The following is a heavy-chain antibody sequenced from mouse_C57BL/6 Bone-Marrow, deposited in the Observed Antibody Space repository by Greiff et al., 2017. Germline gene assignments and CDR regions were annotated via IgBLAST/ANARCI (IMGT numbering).Heavy chain of an antibody. CDR1: GFTFSSYG. J-gene: IGHJ2*01. D-gene: IGHD2-12*01. Sequence: EVKLMESGGDLVKPGGSLKLSCAASGFTFSSYGMSWVRQTPDKRLEWVATISSGGSYTYYPDSVKGRFTISRDNAKNTLYLQMSSLKSEDTAMYCCARLRTSYYFDYWGQGTTLTVSS. CDR2: ISSGGSYT. V-gene: IGHV5-6*01. CDR3: ARLRTSYYFDY.